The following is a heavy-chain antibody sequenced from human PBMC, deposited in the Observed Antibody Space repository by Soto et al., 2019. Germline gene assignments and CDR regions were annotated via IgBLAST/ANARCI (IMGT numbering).Heavy chain of an antibody. CDR3: AREKVGTTFFDN. Sequence: PSETLSLTCNASGFAISRGYYWSWVRQPPGKGLEWIGSIYPSVSSYHNPSLESRLTLSIDTSKNQFTLKLASVTAADTALYYCAREKVGTTFFDNWGQGTQVTVSS. J-gene: IGHJ4*02. V-gene: IGHV4-38-2*02. CDR1: GFAISRGYY. CDR2: IYPSVSS. D-gene: IGHD1-1*01.